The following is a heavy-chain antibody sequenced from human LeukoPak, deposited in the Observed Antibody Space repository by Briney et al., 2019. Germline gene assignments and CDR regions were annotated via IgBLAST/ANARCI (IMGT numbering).Heavy chain of an antibody. Sequence: RPGGSLRLSCAASGFTFSSYAMSWVRQAPGKGLEWVSAISGSGGSTYYADSVKGRFTISRDNSKNTLYLQMNSLRAEDTAVYYCAKDYYDSSGYHPPPFDYWGQGTLVTVSS. CDR1: GFTFSSYA. CDR3: AKDYYDSSGYHPPPFDY. D-gene: IGHD3-22*01. J-gene: IGHJ4*02. V-gene: IGHV3-23*01. CDR2: ISGSGGST.